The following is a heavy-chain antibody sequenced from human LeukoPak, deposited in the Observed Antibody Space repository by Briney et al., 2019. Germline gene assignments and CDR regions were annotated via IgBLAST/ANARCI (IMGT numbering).Heavy chain of an antibody. D-gene: IGHD4-23*01. Sequence: GGSLRLSCAASGFTFSDYYMSWIRQAPGKGLEWVSYISSSGSTIYYAGSVKGRFTISRDNAKNSLYLQMNSLRAEDTAVYYCASHTATVVTPAFDYWGQGTLVTVSS. J-gene: IGHJ4*02. CDR1: GFTFSDYY. CDR2: ISSSGSTI. CDR3: ASHTATVVTPAFDY. V-gene: IGHV3-11*01.